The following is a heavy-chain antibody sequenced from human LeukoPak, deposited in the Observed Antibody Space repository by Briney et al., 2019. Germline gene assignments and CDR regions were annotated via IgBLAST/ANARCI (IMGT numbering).Heavy chain of an antibody. J-gene: IGHJ3*02. CDR1: GFTFSSYG. CDR3: ARDYLCAFDI. Sequence: GGSLRLSCAASGFTFSSYGMHWVRQGPGKALVWVSRINTDGSSTSNADSVKGRFTISRDNAKNTLYLQMNSLRAEDTAVYYCARDYLCAFDIWGQGTMVTVSS. CDR2: INTDGSST. V-gene: IGHV3-74*01. D-gene: IGHD5-12*01.